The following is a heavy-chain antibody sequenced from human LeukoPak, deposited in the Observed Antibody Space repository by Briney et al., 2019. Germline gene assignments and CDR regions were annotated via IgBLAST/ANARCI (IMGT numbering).Heavy chain of an antibody. CDR1: GFTFSSYA. V-gene: IGHV3-7*01. D-gene: IGHD2-15*01. Sequence: QPGGSLRLSCAASGFTFSSYAMSWVRQAPGKGLEWVANIKQDGSEKYYVDSVKGRFTISRDNAKNSLYLQMNSLRAEDTAVYYCARVSFRWAFDIWGQGTMVTVSS. CDR2: IKQDGSEK. CDR3: ARVSFRWAFDI. J-gene: IGHJ3*02.